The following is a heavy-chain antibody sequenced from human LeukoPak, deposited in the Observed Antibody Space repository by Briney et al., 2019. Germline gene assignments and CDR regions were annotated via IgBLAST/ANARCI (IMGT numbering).Heavy chain of an antibody. CDR2: IYLRGNT. V-gene: IGHV4-4*02. J-gene: IGHJ4*02. CDR3: ARGTITTVTDS. CDR1: GGSITSSNW. D-gene: IGHD4-17*01. Sequence: PSEALSLTCAISGGSITSSNWWAWVRQPPGKGLEWVGEIYLRGNTNYNPSLESRVSISVDESKTQLSLRLESVTAADTAVYYCARGTITTVTDSWGPGTLVTVSS.